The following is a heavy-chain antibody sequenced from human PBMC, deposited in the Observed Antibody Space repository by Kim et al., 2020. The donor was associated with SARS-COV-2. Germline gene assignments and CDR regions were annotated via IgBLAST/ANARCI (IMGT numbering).Heavy chain of an antibody. CDR1: GFTFSSYS. CDR3: ARGPYIFSSSGYVGPQWWYFDL. Sequence: GGSLRLSCAASGFTFSSYSMNWVRQAPGKGLEWVSSISSSSSYIYYADSVKGRFTISRDNAKNSLYLQMNSLRAEDTAVYYCARGPYIFSSSGYVGPQWWYFDLWGRGTLVTVSS. D-gene: IGHD6-13*01. J-gene: IGHJ2*01. CDR2: ISSSSSYI. V-gene: IGHV3-21*01.